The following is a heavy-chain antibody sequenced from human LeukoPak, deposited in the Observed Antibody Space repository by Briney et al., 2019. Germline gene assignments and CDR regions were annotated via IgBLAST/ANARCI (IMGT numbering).Heavy chain of an antibody. CDR1: GYTFTSYY. J-gene: IGHJ4*02. Sequence: ASVKVSCKASGYTFTSYYIHWVRQAPGQGLEWMGIINPSGGSTSYAQKFQGRVTMTRDTSTSTVYMELSSLRSEDTAVYCCAREAGTAMAPFDYWGQGTLVTVSS. D-gene: IGHD5-18*01. CDR3: AREAGTAMAPFDY. V-gene: IGHV1-46*01. CDR2: INPSGGST.